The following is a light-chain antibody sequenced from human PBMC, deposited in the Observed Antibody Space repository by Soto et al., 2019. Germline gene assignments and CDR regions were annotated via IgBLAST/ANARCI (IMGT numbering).Light chain of an antibody. CDR3: QQYYGLPPLT. J-gene: IGKJ5*01. Sequence: DIQMSQSPSSLFASXGDRVTIYCPAGWKIAKILGWYQQKPGKASNLLXXHASKLAKGVKSRLSGSGSGKDFSFSITSLQREDLATYYCQQYYGLPPLTFGQGTRLEIK. CDR2: HAS. V-gene: IGKV1-33*01. CDR1: WKIAKI.